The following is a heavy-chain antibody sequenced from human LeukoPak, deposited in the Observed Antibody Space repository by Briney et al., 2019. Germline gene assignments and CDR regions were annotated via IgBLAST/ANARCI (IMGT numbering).Heavy chain of an antibody. CDR1: GYTFTSYY. D-gene: IGHD5-24*01. V-gene: IGHV1-46*01. CDR2: INPSGGST. CDR3: ARVGGMATNDY. J-gene: IGHJ4*02. Sequence: ASVKVSCKASGYTFTSYYMHWVRQAPGQGFEGMGIINPSGGSTSYAQKFQGRVTMTRDTSTSTVYMELSSLRSEDTAVYYCARVGGMATNDYWGQGTLVTVSS.